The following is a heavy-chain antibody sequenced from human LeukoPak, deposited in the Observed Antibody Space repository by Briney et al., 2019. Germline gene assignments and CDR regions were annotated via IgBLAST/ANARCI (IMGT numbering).Heavy chain of an antibody. CDR2: IIPILGIA. CDR3: ARDRGYYDSSGYYWMTHAFDI. J-gene: IGHJ3*02. Sequence: SVKVSCKASGGTFSSYAISWVRQAPGQGLEWMGRIIPILGIANYAQKFQGRVTITADKSTSTAYMELSSLRSEDTAVYCCARDRGYYDSSGYYWMTHAFDIWGQGTMVTVSS. V-gene: IGHV1-69*04. D-gene: IGHD3-22*01. CDR1: GGTFSSYA.